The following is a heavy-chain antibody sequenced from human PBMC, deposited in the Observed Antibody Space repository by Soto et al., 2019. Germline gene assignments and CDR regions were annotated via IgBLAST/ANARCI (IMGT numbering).Heavy chain of an antibody. CDR1: GFTFSTYN. V-gene: IGHV3-74*01. J-gene: IGHJ2*01. D-gene: IGHD6-19*01. CDR2: INSDGSST. CDR3: XRGGAVSSGWY. Sequence: EVQLVESGGGLVQPGGSLRLSCGASGFTFSTYNMHWVRQGPGKGLVWVSRINSDGSSTRYADSVKGRFTISRDNAXNTXXLQMTSLRVXDTAIXXCXRGGAVSSGWY.